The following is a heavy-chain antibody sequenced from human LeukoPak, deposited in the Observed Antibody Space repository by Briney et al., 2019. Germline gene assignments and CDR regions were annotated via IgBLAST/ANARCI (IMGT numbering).Heavy chain of an antibody. CDR2: IYHSGST. D-gene: IGHD4-17*01. CDR3: ASDYGDHEYFQH. Sequence: SQTESLICAVSGGSISSGGYSWSWIRQPPGKGLEWIGYIYHSGSTYYNPSLKSRVTISVDRSKNQFSLKLSSVTAADTAVYYCASDYGDHEYFQHWGEGLVAAVSS. V-gene: IGHV4-30-2*01. CDR1: GGSISSGGYS. J-gene: IGHJ1*01.